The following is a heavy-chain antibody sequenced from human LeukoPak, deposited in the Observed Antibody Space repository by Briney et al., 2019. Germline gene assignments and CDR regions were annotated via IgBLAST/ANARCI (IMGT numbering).Heavy chain of an antibody. CDR3: AKLRKVPYDSSGLYYFDY. J-gene: IGHJ4*02. D-gene: IGHD3-22*01. CDR1: GFTFSSYA. CDR2: ISGSGGST. Sequence: RGSLRLSCAASGFTFSSYAMSWVRQAPGKGLEWVSAISGSGGSTYYADSVKGRFTISRDNSKNTLYLQMNSLRAEDTAVYYCAKLRKVPYDSSGLYYFDYWGQGTLVTVSS. V-gene: IGHV3-23*01.